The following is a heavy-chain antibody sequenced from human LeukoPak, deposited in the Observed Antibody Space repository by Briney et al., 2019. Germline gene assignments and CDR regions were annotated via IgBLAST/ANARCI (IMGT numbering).Heavy chain of an antibody. CDR3: AREAHYYDSSGYYLWFDP. J-gene: IGHJ5*02. Sequence: SETLSLTCTVSGGSVSSGSYYWSWIRQPPGKGLEWIGYIYYSGSTNYNPSLKSRVTISVDTSKNQFSLKLSSVTAADTAVYYCAREAHYYDSSGYYLWFDPWGQGTLVTVSS. D-gene: IGHD3-22*01. CDR1: GGSVSSGSYY. CDR2: IYYSGST. V-gene: IGHV4-61*01.